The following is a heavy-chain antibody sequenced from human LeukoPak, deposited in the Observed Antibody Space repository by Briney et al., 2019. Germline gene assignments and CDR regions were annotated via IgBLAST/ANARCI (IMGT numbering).Heavy chain of an antibody. CDR1: GFTFSSYA. Sequence: GRSLRLSCVASGFTFSSYAMHWVRQAPGKGLEWVAVISDDGSNKYYADSVKGRFTISRDNSKNTLYLQMNSLRAEDTAVYYCASGVVTDAFDIWGQGTMVTVSS. J-gene: IGHJ3*02. D-gene: IGHD2-21*02. CDR2: ISDDGSNK. V-gene: IGHV3-30*04. CDR3: ASGVVTDAFDI.